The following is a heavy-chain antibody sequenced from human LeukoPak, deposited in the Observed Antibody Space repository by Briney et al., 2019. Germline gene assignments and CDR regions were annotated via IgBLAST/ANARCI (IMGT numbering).Heavy chain of an antibody. J-gene: IGHJ3*01. CDR3: VRSVHHLFYSDSSGYYGDAFDV. V-gene: IGHV3-53*01. CDR2: IYSGGTI. CDR1: AFSVKANY. Sequence: GGSLRLSCAASAFSVKANYMSWVRQAPGKGLEWVSVIYSGGTIRYADSVKGRFTISRDNSRDTLHLQMNSLRVDDTAEFYRVRSVHHLFYSDSSGYYGDAFDVWGQGTVVTVSS. D-gene: IGHD3-22*01.